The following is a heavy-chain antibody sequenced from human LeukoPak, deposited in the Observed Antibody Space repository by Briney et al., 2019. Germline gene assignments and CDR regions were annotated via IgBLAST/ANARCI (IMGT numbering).Heavy chain of an antibody. J-gene: IGHJ4*02. CDR2: IIPIFGTA. V-gene: IGHV1-69*05. CDR3: ARGAYGGSPYYFDY. CDR1: GGTFSSYA. D-gene: IGHD5-12*01. Sequence: LVKVSCKASGGTFSSYAISWVRQAPGQGLEWMGGIIPIFGTANYAQKFQGRVTITTDESTSTAYMELSSLRSEDTAVYYCARGAYGGSPYYFDYWGQGTLVTVSS.